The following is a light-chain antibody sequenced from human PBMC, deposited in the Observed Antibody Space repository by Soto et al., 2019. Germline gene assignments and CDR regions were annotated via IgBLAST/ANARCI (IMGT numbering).Light chain of an antibody. CDR1: SGHSSYA. V-gene: IGLV4-69*01. Sequence: QPVLTQSPSASASLGASVKLTCTLSSGHSSYAIAWHQQQPEKGPRYLMKLNSDGSHSKGDGXXDRFSGSSSGAERYLTXXXXQXEXXXXXYCQTWGTGPLVFGGGTKLTVL. J-gene: IGLJ2*01. CDR3: QTWGTGPLV. CDR2: LNSDGSH.